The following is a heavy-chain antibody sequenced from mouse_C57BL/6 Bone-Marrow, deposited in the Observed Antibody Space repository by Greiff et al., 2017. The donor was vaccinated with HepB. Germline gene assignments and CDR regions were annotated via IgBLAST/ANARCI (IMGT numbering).Heavy chain of an antibody. V-gene: IGHV5-6*01. Sequence: EVQRVESGGDLVKPGGSLKLSCAASGFTFSSYGMSWVRQTPDKRLEWVATISSGGSYTYYPDSVKGRFTISRDNAKNTLYLQMSSLKSEDTAMYYCARDYYGSSARDYWGQGTTLTVSS. J-gene: IGHJ2*01. CDR1: GFTFSSYG. CDR2: ISSGGSYT. CDR3: ARDYYGSSARDY. D-gene: IGHD1-1*01.